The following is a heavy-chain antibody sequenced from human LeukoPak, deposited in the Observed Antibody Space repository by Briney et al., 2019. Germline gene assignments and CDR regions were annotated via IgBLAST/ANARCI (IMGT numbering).Heavy chain of an antibody. J-gene: IGHJ4*02. D-gene: IGHD6-19*01. CDR1: GFTFSSYG. CDR2: IKQDGSEQ. CDR3: AGGPGWVHDY. V-gene: IGHV3-7*01. Sequence: GGSLRLSCAASGFTFSSYGMSWVRQAPGKGLEWVANIKQDGSEQYYVDSVKGRFTISRDNAKNSLYLQMDSLRDEDTAVYYCAGGPGWVHDYWGQGTLVSVSS.